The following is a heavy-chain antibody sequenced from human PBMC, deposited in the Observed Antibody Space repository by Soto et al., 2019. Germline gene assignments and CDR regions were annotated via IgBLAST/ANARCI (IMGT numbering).Heavy chain of an antibody. CDR3: ARVHSSGWYIFDY. D-gene: IGHD6-19*01. J-gene: IGHJ4*02. Sequence: GGSLRLSCAASGFTFSSYWMSWVRQAPGKGLEWVANIKQDGSEKYYVDSVKGRFTISRDNAKNSLYLQKNSLRAEDTAVYYCARVHSSGWYIFDYWGQGTLVTVSS. V-gene: IGHV3-7*01. CDR1: GFTFSSYW. CDR2: IKQDGSEK.